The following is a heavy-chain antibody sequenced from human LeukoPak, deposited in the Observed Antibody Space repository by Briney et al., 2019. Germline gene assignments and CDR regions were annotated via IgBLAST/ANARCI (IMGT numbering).Heavy chain of an antibody. Sequence: ASVKVSCKASGYAFTSYDINWLRQATGQGLEWMGWMNPNSGNTGYAQKFQGRVTITRNTSISTAYMELSSLRSEDTAVYYCARYWDGYGHDAFDIWGQGTMVTVSS. V-gene: IGHV1-8*03. CDR2: MNPNSGNT. J-gene: IGHJ3*02. CDR1: GYAFTSYD. CDR3: ARYWDGYGHDAFDI. D-gene: IGHD5-24*01.